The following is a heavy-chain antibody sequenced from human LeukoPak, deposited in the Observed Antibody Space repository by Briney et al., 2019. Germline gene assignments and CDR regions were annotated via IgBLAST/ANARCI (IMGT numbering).Heavy chain of an antibody. D-gene: IGHD3-22*01. CDR1: GGSFSGYY. CDR3: ARVGYYDSSGYRLDY. Sequence: PSETLSLTCAVYGGSFSGYYWSWIRQHPGKGLEWIGYIYYSGSTYYNPSLKSRVTISVDTSKNQFSLKLSSVTAADTAVYYCARVGYYDSSGYRLDYWGQGTLVTVSS. V-gene: IGHV4-31*11. J-gene: IGHJ4*02. CDR2: IYYSGST.